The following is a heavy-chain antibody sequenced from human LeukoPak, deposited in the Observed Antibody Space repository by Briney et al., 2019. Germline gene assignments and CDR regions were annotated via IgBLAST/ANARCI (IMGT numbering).Heavy chain of an antibody. CDR2: IYTSGST. CDR3: AREVARRYYYYYMDV. J-gene: IGHJ6*03. CDR1: GGSISSYY. Sequence: SETLSLTCTVSGGSISSYYWSWIRQPAGKGLEWIGRIYTSGSTDYNPSLKSRVTMSVDTSKNQFSLKLSSVTAADTAVYYCAREVARRYYYYYMDVWGKGTTVTVSS. V-gene: IGHV4-4*07. D-gene: IGHD2-15*01.